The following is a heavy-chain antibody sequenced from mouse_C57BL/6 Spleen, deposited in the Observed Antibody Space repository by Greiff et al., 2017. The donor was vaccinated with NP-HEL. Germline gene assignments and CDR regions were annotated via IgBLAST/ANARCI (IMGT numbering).Heavy chain of an antibody. CDR3: AREGSSPWAWFAY. J-gene: IGHJ3*01. Sequence: QVQLQQSGPELVKPGASVKISCKASGYAFSSSWMNWVKQRPGKGLEWIGRIYPGDGDTNYNGKFKGKATLTADKSSSTAYMQLSSLTSEDSAVYFCAREGSSPWAWFAYWGKGTLVTVAA. CDR1: GYAFSSSW. D-gene: IGHD1-1*01. V-gene: IGHV1-82*01. CDR2: IYPGDGDT.